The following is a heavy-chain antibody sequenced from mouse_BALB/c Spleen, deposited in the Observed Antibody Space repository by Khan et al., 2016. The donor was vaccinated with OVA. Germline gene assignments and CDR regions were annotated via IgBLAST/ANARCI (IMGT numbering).Heavy chain of an antibody. CDR1: GYSITSDYA. Sequence: EVQLQESGPGLVKPSQSLSLTCTVTGYSITSDYAWNWIRQFPGNKLEWMGYMHYSGSTSYNPSLKSRNSITRDSSKNQFFLNLNSVTSADPATYYCARWFAYWGQGTLVTVSA. CDR3: ARWFAY. CDR2: MHYSGST. J-gene: IGHJ3*01. V-gene: IGHV3-2*02.